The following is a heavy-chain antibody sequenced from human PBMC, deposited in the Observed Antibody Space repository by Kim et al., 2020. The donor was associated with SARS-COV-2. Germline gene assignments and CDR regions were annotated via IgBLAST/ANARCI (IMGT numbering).Heavy chain of an antibody. V-gene: IGHV3-11*01. CDR3: ARGGGATDY. CDR2: STI. D-gene: IGHD1-26*01. Sequence: STIDDADSVKGRFPISRDNAKNSLYLQMNSLRAEDTAVYYCARGGGATDYWGQGTLVTVSS. J-gene: IGHJ4*02.